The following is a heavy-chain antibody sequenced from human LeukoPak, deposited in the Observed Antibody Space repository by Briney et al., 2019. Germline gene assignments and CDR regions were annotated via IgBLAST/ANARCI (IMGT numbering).Heavy chain of an antibody. CDR2: ISSSGSTI. D-gene: IGHD6-13*01. Sequence: GGSLRLSCAASGFTFSDYYMSWIRQAPGKGLEWVSYISSSGSTIYYADSVKGRFTISRDNAKNSLYLQMNSLRAEDTAVYYCARDADAGYSSSWYRDYWGQGTLVTVSS. V-gene: IGHV3-11*01. CDR1: GFTFSDYY. J-gene: IGHJ4*02. CDR3: ARDADAGYSSSWYRDY.